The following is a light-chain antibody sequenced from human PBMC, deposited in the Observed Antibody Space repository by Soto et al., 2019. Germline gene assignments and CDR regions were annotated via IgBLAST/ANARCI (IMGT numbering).Light chain of an antibody. J-gene: IGKJ1*01. Sequence: EIVLTQSPGTLSLSPGERATLSCRASQSVSSSYLAWYQQKPGQAPRLLIYGASSRATGIPDRFSGSGSGTDFTLTIRRLETEDFAVYYCQQYGSSPWTVGQGTKGDIK. CDR2: GAS. V-gene: IGKV3-20*01. CDR3: QQYGSSPWT. CDR1: QSVSSSY.